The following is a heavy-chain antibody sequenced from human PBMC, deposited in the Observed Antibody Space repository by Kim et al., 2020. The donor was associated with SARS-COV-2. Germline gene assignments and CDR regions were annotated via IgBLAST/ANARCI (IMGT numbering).Heavy chain of an antibody. J-gene: IGHJ5*02. CDR2: ISGSGGST. CDR3: AKGSWAGYSYGQGWFDP. V-gene: IGHV3-23*01. CDR1: GFTFSSYA. Sequence: GGSLRLSCAASGFTFSSYAMSGVRQAPGKGLEWVSAISGSGGSTYYADSVKGRFTISRDNSKNTLYLQMNSLRAEDTAVYYCAKGSWAGYSYGQGWFDPWGQGTLVTVSS. D-gene: IGHD5-18*01.